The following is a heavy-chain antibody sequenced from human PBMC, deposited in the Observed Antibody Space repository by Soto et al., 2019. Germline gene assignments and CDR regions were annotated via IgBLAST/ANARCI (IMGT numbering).Heavy chain of an antibody. D-gene: IGHD2-2*01. Sequence: ASVKVSCKASGYTFTSYDINWVRQATGQGLEWMGWMNPNSGNTGYAQKFQGRVTMARNTSISTAYMELSSLRSEDTAVYYCARTMTSREGVRSDCSSTSCYSFDYWGQGTLVTVSS. CDR1: GYTFTSYD. V-gene: IGHV1-8*01. CDR3: ARTMTSREGVRSDCSSTSCYSFDY. J-gene: IGHJ4*02. CDR2: MNPNSGNT.